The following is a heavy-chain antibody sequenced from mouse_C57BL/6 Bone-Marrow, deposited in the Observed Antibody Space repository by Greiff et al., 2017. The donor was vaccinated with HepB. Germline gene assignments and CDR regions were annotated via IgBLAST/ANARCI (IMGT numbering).Heavy chain of an antibody. V-gene: IGHV5-17*02. CDR2: ISSCSCTI. J-gene: IGHJ1*01. CDR1: GFTFSSFG. CDR3: ARDGSSCSYVDV. Sequence: DVKLVESGGGLVQPGGSRKLSCAASGFTFSSFGMHWVRQAPGKGLEWVAYISSCSCTIYYADTVKGRFTISRDNPKNTLYLQMTSLRFVDTAMYYWARDGSSCSYVDVWGGGTRITVTA. D-gene: IGHD1-1*01.